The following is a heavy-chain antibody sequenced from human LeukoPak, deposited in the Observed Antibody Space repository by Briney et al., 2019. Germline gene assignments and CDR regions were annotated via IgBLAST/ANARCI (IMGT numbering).Heavy chain of an antibody. Sequence: GESLKISCKCSGYSFTGHYIAWVRQMPGKGLEWMGIIYPGDSDTRYSPSFQGQVTISADKSISTAYLQWSSLKASDTAMYYCARLISGSGSSPYYYYYMDVWGEGTTVTVSS. V-gene: IGHV5-51*01. CDR1: GYSFTGHY. D-gene: IGHD3-10*01. CDR2: IYPGDSDT. CDR3: ARLISGSGSSPYYYYYMDV. J-gene: IGHJ6*03.